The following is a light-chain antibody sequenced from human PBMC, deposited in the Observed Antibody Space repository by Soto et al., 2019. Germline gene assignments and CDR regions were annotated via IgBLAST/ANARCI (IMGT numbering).Light chain of an antibody. CDR2: RNN. V-gene: IGLV1-47*01. CDR3: AAWDDSLSGHVV. J-gene: IGLJ2*01. Sequence: QSALTQPHSASGTPGQRVTISCSGSSSNIGSNYVYWYQQLPGTAPKLLIYRNNQRPSGVPDRFSGSKSGTSASLAISGLRSEDEADYYCAAWDDSLSGHVVFGGGTKLTVL. CDR1: SSNIGSNY.